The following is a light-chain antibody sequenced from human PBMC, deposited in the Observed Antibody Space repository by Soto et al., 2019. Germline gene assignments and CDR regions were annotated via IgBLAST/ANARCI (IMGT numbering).Light chain of an antibody. CDR1: QDISDV. CDR2: DAS. CDR3: QQFYERPIT. J-gene: IGKJ5*01. V-gene: IGKV1-33*01. Sequence: DVDMTESRSAVPAGVGKERTITCQASQDISDVLNWYQQQPGKAPKVLIYDASKLQTGVPSRFSGRGSGKDFTFAISSPQPDDRGTYYCQQFYERPITFGQGTRLEIK.